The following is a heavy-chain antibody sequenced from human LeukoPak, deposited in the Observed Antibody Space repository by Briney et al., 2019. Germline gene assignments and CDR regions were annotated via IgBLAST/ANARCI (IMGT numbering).Heavy chain of an antibody. Sequence: GASVKVSCKASGYTFTSYGISWVRQAPGQGLEWMGWISACNGNTNYAQKLQGRVTMTTDTSTSTAYMELRSLRSDDTAVYYCARYRPYYYDSSGYHDAFDIWGQGTMVTVSS. CDR1: GYTFTSYG. CDR3: ARYRPYYYDSSGYHDAFDI. D-gene: IGHD3-22*01. J-gene: IGHJ3*02. V-gene: IGHV1-18*01. CDR2: ISACNGNT.